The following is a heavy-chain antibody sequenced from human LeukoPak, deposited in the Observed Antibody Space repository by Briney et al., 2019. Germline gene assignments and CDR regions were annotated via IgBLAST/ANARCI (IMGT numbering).Heavy chain of an antibody. V-gene: IGHV4-39*01. CDR2: IYYSGST. J-gene: IGHJ4*02. Sequence: SETLSLTCTVSGGSISSSSYYWGWIRQPPGKGLEWIGSIYYSGSTYYNPSLKSRVTISVDTSKNQFSLKLSSVTAADTAVYYCARRLTVRGVTYFDYWGQGTLVTVSS. CDR3: ARRLTVRGVTYFDY. CDR1: GGSISSSSYY. D-gene: IGHD3-10*01.